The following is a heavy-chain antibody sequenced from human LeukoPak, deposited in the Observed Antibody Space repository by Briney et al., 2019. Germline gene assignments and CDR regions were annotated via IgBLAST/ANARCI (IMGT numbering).Heavy chain of an antibody. CDR1: GGSFSGYY. CDR2: IYYSGST. J-gene: IGHJ4*02. V-gene: IGHV4-34*01. D-gene: IGHD2-21*01. CDR3: ARSGAYSEPVDY. Sequence: SETLSLTCAVYGGSFSGYYWSWIRQPPGKGLEWIGSIYYSGSTYYNPSLKSRVTISVDTSKNQFSLKLSSVTAADTAVYYCARSGAYSEPVDYWGQGTLVTVSS.